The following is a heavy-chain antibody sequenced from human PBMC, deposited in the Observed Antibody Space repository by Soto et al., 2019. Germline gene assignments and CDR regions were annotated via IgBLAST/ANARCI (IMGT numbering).Heavy chain of an antibody. D-gene: IGHD5-12*01. CDR1: GFSLRTRGVA. Sequence: KESGPTLVKPTQTLTLTCTFSGFSLRTRGVAVGWFRQPPGKALEWLALIYWDEDKWYSPSLKSRLTIADDTSKNQVVLTMTNVDPVDTATYYCAHRPRGYAYYFDYWGQGSLVTVSS. J-gene: IGHJ4*02. V-gene: IGHV2-5*02. CDR2: IYWDEDK. CDR3: AHRPRGYAYYFDY.